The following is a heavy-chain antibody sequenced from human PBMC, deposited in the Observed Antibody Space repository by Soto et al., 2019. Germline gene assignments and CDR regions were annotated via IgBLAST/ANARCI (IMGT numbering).Heavy chain of an antibody. CDR2: IYPGDSDT. CDR1: GYSFTSYW. CDR3: ARHYSSGWNDYYYYGMDV. D-gene: IGHD6-19*01. J-gene: IGHJ6*02. Sequence: PGESLKLSCQGSGYSFTSYWIGWVRQMPGKGLEWMGIIYPGDSDTRYSPSFQGQVTISADKSISTAYLQWSSLKASDTAMYYCARHYSSGWNDYYYYGMDVWGQGTTVTVSS. V-gene: IGHV5-51*01.